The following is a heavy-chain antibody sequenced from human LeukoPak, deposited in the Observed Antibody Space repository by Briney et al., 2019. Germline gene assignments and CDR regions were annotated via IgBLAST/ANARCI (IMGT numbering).Heavy chain of an antibody. CDR1: GFTFSNYL. CDR2: IKEDGSEE. Sequence: PGGSLRLSCAASGFTFSNYLMSWVRQAPGKGLEWVANIKEDGSEEYYVDSVKGRFTISRDNARNSLYLQMNSLRAEDTAVYYCARGFYYDGWGYWGQGTQITVSS. CDR3: ARGFYYDGWGY. V-gene: IGHV3-7*01. D-gene: IGHD3-22*01. J-gene: IGHJ4*02.